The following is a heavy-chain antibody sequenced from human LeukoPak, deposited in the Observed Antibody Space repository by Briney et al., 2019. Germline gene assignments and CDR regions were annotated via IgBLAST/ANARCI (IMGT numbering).Heavy chain of an antibody. V-gene: IGHV4-61*02. CDR1: GGSISSGSYY. Sequence: SETLSLTCTVSGGSISSGSYYWSWIRQPAGKGLEWIGRIYTSGSTNYNPSLKSRVTISVDTSKNLFSLKLSSVTAADTAVYYCARCEEQTPSIAAVLWGQGTLVTVSS. CDR2: IYTSGST. J-gene: IGHJ4*02. CDR3: ARCEEQTPSIAAVL. D-gene: IGHD6-13*01.